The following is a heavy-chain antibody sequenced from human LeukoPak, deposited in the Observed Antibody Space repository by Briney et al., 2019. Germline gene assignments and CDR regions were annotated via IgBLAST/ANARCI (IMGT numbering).Heavy chain of an antibody. J-gene: IGHJ6*03. Sequence: GGSLGLSCAASGLIFSSYGMHWVRQAPGEGLEWVTYIRHDESKTFYADSGKGRFTISRDNSKNTLYLQMHSLRAEDTALYYCAKPVIPSAYQGTYYMDVWGKGTTVTVSS. CDR1: GLIFSSYG. D-gene: IGHD3-16*01. V-gene: IGHV3-30*02. CDR2: IRHDESKT. CDR3: AKPVIPSAYQGTYYMDV.